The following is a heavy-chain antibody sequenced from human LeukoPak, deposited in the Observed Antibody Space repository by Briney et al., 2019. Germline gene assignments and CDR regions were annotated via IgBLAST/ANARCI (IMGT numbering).Heavy chain of an antibody. CDR2: ISGSGGNT. D-gene: IGHD3/OR15-3a*01. Sequence: GGSLRLSCAASGFTFADYAMSRVRQAPGKGLEWVSAISGSGGNTYYADSVKGRFTISRDNSKNTLYLQMNSLRAEDTAVYYCAKDQSGGQLDSAPDKFDCWGQGTLVTVSS. CDR3: AKDQSGGQLDSAPDKFDC. J-gene: IGHJ4*02. V-gene: IGHV3-23*01. CDR1: GFTFADYA.